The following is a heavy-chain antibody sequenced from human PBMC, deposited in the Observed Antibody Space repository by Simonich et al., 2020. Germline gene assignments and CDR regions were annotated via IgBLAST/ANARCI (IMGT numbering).Heavy chain of an antibody. J-gene: IGHJ3*02. CDR2: ISGSGRST. V-gene: IGHV3-23*01. CDR3: AKDLGERITMIVVVIDAFDI. D-gene: IGHD3-22*01. CDR1: GFTFSSYA. Sequence: GGLVQPGGSLRLSCAASGFTFSSYAISWVRQAPGKGLEWVSAISGSGRSTYYADSVKGRFTISRDNSKNTLYLQMNSLRAEDTAVYYCAKDLGERITMIVVVIDAFDIWGQGTMVTVSS.